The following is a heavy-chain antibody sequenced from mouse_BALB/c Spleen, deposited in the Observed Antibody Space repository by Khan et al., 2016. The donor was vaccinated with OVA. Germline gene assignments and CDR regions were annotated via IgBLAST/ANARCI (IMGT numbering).Heavy chain of an antibody. CDR3: ARVGNYWYFDV. CDR1: GYTFTNYG. D-gene: IGHD2-1*01. Sequence: QIQLVQSGPELKKPGETVKISCKASGYTFTNYGMTWVKQAPGKGLKWMGWINTYTGEPTYADDFKGRFAFSLETSATTASLQINNLKNEDMATYFGARVGNYWYFDVWGAGTTVTVSS. J-gene: IGHJ1*01. V-gene: IGHV9-1*02. CDR2: INTYTGEP.